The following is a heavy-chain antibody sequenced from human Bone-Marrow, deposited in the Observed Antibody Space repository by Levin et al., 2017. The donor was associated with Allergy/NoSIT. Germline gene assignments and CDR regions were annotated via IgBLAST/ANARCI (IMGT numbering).Heavy chain of an antibody. Sequence: GESLKISCAASGFTFSSYSMNWVRQAPGKGLEWISYIRPDNDIRSYADSVKGRFTISRDNARNSLYLQMNSLRAADTAVYYCARDHSWSSDSWGQGTLVTVSS. CDR2: IRPDNDIR. CDR3: ARDHSWSSDS. D-gene: IGHD2-8*02. J-gene: IGHJ4*02. CDR1: GFTFSSYS. V-gene: IGHV3-48*04.